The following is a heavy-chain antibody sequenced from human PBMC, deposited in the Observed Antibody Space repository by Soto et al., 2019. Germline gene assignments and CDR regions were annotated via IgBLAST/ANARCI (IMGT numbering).Heavy chain of an antibody. D-gene: IGHD2-15*01. V-gene: IGHV4-34*01. J-gene: IGHJ4*02. Sequence: PSETLSLTCAVYGGSFSGYYWSWIRQPPGKGLEWIGEINHSGSTNYNPSLKSRVTISVDTSKNQFSLKLSSVTAADTAVYYCALILVPLFDYWGQGTLVTVSS. CDR3: ALILVPLFDY. CDR1: GGSFSGYY. CDR2: INHSGST.